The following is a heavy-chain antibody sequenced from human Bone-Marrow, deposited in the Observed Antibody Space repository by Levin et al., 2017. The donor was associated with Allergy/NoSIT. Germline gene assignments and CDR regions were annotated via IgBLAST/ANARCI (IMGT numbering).Heavy chain of an antibody. Sequence: SETLSLTCAVYGGSLNHYYWAWIRQPPGKGLEWIGEITHTGRTKYNPSLTSRVTISLDKSKNQFSLKMTSVTVADTAVFFCGRWGERDTSALFRTYNYYGLAVWGPGTTVIVSS. D-gene: IGHD1-26*01. CDR2: ITHTGRT. J-gene: IGHJ6*02. CDR1: GGSLNHYY. CDR3: GRWGERDTSALFRTYNYYGLAV. V-gene: IGHV4-34*01.